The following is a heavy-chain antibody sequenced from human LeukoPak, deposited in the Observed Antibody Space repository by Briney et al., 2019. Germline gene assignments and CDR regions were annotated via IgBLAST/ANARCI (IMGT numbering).Heavy chain of an antibody. CDR3: ARERVVDFWSGYYLDGMDV. CDR2: IYSGGST. V-gene: IGHV3-53*01. J-gene: IGHJ6*02. D-gene: IGHD3-3*01. Sequence: PGGSLRLSCAASGFTVSSNYMSWVRQALGKGLEWVSVIYSGGSTYYADSVKGRFTISRDNSKNTLYLQMNSLRAEDTAVYYCARERVVDFWSGYYLDGMDVWGQGTTVTVSS. CDR1: GFTVSSNY.